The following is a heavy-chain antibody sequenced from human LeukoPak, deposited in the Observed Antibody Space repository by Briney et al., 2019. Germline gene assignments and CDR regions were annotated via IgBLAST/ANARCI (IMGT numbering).Heavy chain of an antibody. D-gene: IGHD6-19*01. CDR2: MNPNSGYT. J-gene: IGHJ4*02. Sequence: ASVKVSCKASGPSFTMDDVKWVRQATGQGLEWMGWMNPNSGYTGYAQKFQGRVTITRDTSISTAYMELSSVRSEDTAVYHCARVAGSIDYWGQGTLVTVSS. CDR3: ARVAGSIDY. CDR1: GPSFTMDD. V-gene: IGHV1-8*03.